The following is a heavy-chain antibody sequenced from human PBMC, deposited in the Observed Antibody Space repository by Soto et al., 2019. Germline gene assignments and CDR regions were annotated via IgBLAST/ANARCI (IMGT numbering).Heavy chain of an antibody. D-gene: IGHD1-7*01. CDR3: ASRDPGTSVDY. V-gene: IGHV4-4*02. CDR2: IYRTGST. Sequence: SETLSLTCAVAGGSFTSNNWWTWVRQPPGQGLEWIGEIYRTGSTNYNPSLKSRVTISLDKSENQFSLKVTSLTAADTAVYYCASRDPGTSVDYWGQGTLVTAPQ. J-gene: IGHJ4*02. CDR1: GGSFTSNNW.